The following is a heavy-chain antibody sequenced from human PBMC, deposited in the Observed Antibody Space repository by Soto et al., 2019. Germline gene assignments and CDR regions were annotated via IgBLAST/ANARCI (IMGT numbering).Heavy chain of an antibody. D-gene: IGHD6-6*01. CDR3: ARGTSSSSNYYYGMDV. J-gene: IGHJ6*02. V-gene: IGHV3-21*01. CDR1: GFTFSSYS. CDR2: SSSSSRYI. Sequence: VQLVESGGGLVKPGGSLRLSCAASGFTFSSYSRNWVRQAPGKGLEWVSSSSSSSRYIYYAESVNGQFTISRDNAKNSLYLQMNSLRAEYTAVYYCARGTSSSSNYYYGMDVWGQGTTVTVSS.